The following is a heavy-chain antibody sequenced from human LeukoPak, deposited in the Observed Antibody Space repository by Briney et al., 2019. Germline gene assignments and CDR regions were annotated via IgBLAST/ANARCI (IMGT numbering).Heavy chain of an antibody. Sequence: GGSLRLSCAASGFTFNNYAMTWVRQAPGKGLEWVSLISGSGGTTYYADSVKGRFTTSRDKSNNTLFLQMNSLRADDTALYYCAKSSGYSDYAWFDPWGQGTLVTVSS. J-gene: IGHJ5*02. D-gene: IGHD5-12*01. CDR1: GFTFNNYA. V-gene: IGHV3-23*01. CDR2: ISGSGGTT. CDR3: AKSSGYSDYAWFDP.